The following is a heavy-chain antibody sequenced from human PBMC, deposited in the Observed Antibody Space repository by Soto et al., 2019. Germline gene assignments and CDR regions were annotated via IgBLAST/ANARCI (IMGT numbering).Heavy chain of an antibody. D-gene: IGHD5-12*01. CDR2: IYYSGST. CDR3: ARAPGEGGYDPGGFDY. CDR1: GGSISSYY. J-gene: IGHJ4*02. Sequence: SETLSLTCTVSGGSISSYYWSWIRQPPGKGLEWIGYIYYSGSTNYNPSLKSRVTISVDTSKNQFSLKLSSVTAADTAVYYCARAPGEGGYDPGGFDYWGQGTLVTVSS. V-gene: IGHV4-59*01.